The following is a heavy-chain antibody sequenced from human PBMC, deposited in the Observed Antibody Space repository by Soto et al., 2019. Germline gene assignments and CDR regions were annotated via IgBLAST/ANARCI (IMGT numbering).Heavy chain of an antibody. V-gene: IGHV3-73*02. CDR2: IRSKANSYAT. D-gene: IGHD5-12*01. J-gene: IGHJ6*02. Sequence: EVQLVESGGCLVQPGGSLKLSCAASGFTFSGSAMHWVRQASGKGLEWVGRIRSKANSYATAYAASVKGRFTISRDDSKNTAYLQMNSLKTEDTAVYYCTRRGGYDYYYYYGMDVWGQGTTVTVSS. CDR3: TRRGGYDYYYYYGMDV. CDR1: GFTFSGSA.